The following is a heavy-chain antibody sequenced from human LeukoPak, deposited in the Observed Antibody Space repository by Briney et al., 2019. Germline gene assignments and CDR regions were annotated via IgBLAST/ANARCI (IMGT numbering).Heavy chain of an antibody. D-gene: IGHD3-22*01. Sequence: GGSLRLSCAASGFTFSSYWMRWVRQAPGKGLVWVSRIKSDGSTRYADSVKGRFTISRDNAKSTVSLQMNSLRAEDTGVYYCARAPSEIGGYYPEYFRHWGQGTLVTVSP. J-gene: IGHJ1*01. CDR3: ARAPSEIGGYYPEYFRH. CDR1: GFTFSSYW. CDR2: IKSDGST. V-gene: IGHV3-74*01.